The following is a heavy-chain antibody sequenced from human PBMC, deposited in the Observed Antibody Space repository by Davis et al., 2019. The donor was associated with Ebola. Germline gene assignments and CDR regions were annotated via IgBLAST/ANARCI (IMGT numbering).Heavy chain of an antibody. Sequence: AASVKVSCKASGFTFTSSATQWVRQARGQRLEWIGWIVVGSGNTNYAQKFQERVTITRDMSTSTAYMELSSLRSEDTAVYYCAADEGEILWFGELNVWGQGTTVTVSS. V-gene: IGHV1-58*02. D-gene: IGHD3-10*01. CDR3: AADEGEILWFGELNV. CDR1: GFTFTSSA. CDR2: IVVGSGNT. J-gene: IGHJ6*02.